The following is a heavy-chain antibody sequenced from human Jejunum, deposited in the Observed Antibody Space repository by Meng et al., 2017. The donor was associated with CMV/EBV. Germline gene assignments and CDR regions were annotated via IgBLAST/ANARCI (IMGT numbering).Heavy chain of an antibody. CDR2: INQDGSQK. CDR1: GFTFNNYW. Sequence: AGFTFNNYWMTWVRQVPGKGLEWVARINQDGSQKYYVDSVKGRFNISRDNAKNSLYLQMNSLRAEDTAVYYCKRVGHIDMEIADYWGQGTQVTVSS. J-gene: IGHJ4*02. V-gene: IGHV3-7*01. D-gene: IGHD1-1*01. CDR3: KRVGHIDMEIADY.